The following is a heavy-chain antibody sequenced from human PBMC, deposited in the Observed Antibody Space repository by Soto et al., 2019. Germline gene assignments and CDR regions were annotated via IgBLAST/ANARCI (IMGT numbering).Heavy chain of an antibody. CDR3: AKAVANRFDY. D-gene: IGHD2-15*01. V-gene: IGHV3-23*01. CDR2: ISGSGGST. CDR1: GCTFSSYA. Sequence: GSLRLSGAASGCTFSSYAMSWVRQAPGKGLEWVSAISGSGGSTYYADSVKGRFTISRDNSKKTLYLQMNSLRDEDTDVYYRAKAVANRFDYWGQGTLVTVYS. J-gene: IGHJ4*02.